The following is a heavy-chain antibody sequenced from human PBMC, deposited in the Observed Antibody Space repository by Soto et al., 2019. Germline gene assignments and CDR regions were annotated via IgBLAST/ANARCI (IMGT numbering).Heavy chain of an antibody. D-gene: IGHD2-2*01. J-gene: IGHJ6*02. CDR1: GFTFSSYA. V-gene: IGHV3-23*01. CDR3: AKEVVPAASTYYYYYGMDV. Sequence: GGSLRLSCAASGFTFSSYAMSWVRQAPGKGLEWVSAISGSGGSTYYADSVKGRFTISRDNSKNTLYLQMNSLRAEDTAVYYCAKEVVPAASTYYYYYGMDVWGQGTTVTVSS. CDR2: ISGSGGST.